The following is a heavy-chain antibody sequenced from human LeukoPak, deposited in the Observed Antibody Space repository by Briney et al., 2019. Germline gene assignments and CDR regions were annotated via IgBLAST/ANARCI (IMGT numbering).Heavy chain of an antibody. V-gene: IGHV3-7*01. Sequence: GGSLRLSCAASGFTFSSYWMSWVRQAPGKGLEWVANINQDGSEKYYVDSVKGRFTISRDNAKNSLYLQMNSLRVEDTAIYYCARDISIATGGHDYWGQGTLVTVST. D-gene: IGHD6-13*01. CDR2: INQDGSEK. CDR3: ARDISIATGGHDY. J-gene: IGHJ4*02. CDR1: GFTFSSYW.